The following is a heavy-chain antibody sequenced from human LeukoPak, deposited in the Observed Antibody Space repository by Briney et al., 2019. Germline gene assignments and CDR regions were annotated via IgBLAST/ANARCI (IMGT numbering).Heavy chain of an antibody. CDR3: ARVGSGWYYFDY. Sequence: GGSLRLSCAASGFTFSSYAMSWVRQAPGKGLEWVSAISGSGGSTYYADSVKGRFTISRDNSKNTLYLQMNSLRAEDTAVYYCARVGSGWYYFDYWGQGTLVTVSS. CDR1: GFTFSSYA. J-gene: IGHJ4*02. CDR2: ISGSGGST. D-gene: IGHD6-19*01. V-gene: IGHV3-23*01.